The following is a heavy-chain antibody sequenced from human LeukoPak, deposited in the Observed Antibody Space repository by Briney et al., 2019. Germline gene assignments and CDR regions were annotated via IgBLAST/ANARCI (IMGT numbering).Heavy chain of an antibody. Sequence: SETLSLTCTVSGGSINSYYWSWIRQPPGKGLEWIGYIYYSGSTNYNPSLTSRVTISVDTSKNQFSLKLSSVTAADTAVYYCARHRYSYDSYYFDYWGQGTRVTVSS. D-gene: IGHD5-18*01. V-gene: IGHV4-59*01. CDR3: ARHRYSYDSYYFDY. J-gene: IGHJ4*02. CDR2: IYYSGST. CDR1: GGSINSYY.